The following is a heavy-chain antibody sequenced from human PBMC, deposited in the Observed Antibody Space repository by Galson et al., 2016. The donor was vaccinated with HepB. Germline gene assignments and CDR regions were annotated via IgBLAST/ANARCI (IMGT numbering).Heavy chain of an antibody. CDR3: ARGLRRGYSGYDYGDY. Sequence: SETLSLTCTVSGGSISSHDWWSWARQPPGKGLEWIGEIHHSGSTNYNPSLKSRVTISVDKSKNQFSLRLNSVTAADTAVYYCARGLRRGYSGYDYGDYWGQGTLVTVSS. J-gene: IGHJ4*02. CDR2: IHHSGST. CDR1: GGSISSHDW. D-gene: IGHD5-12*01. V-gene: IGHV4-4*02.